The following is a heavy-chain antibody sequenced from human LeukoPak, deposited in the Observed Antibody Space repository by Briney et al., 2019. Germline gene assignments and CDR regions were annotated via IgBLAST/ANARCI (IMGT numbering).Heavy chain of an antibody. CDR3: AKDNPLDY. J-gene: IGHJ4*02. CDR1: GFTFSSYA. Sequence: GGSLRLSCATSGFTFSSYAMHWVRQAPGKVLEWVSSISSSSSYIYYADSVKGRFTISRDNAKNSLYLHINSLRAENTAVYYCAKDNPLDYWGQGTLVIVSS. CDR2: ISSSSSYI. V-gene: IGHV3-21*01. D-gene: IGHD1-14*01.